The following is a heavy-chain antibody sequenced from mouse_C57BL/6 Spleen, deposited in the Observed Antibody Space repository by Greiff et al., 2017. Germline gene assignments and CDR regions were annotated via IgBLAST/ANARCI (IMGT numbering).Heavy chain of an antibody. Sequence: QVQLQQPGAELVKPGASVKMSCKASGYTFTSYWITWVKQRPGQGLEWIGDIYPGSGSTNYNEKFKSKATLTVDTSSSTAYMQLSSLTSEDSAVYCCAREWFATTVVAPYAMDYWGQGTSGTVSA. J-gene: IGHJ4*01. CDR3: AREWFATTVVAPYAMDY. CDR1: GYTFTSYW. CDR2: IYPGSGST. V-gene: IGHV1-55*01. D-gene: IGHD1-1*01.